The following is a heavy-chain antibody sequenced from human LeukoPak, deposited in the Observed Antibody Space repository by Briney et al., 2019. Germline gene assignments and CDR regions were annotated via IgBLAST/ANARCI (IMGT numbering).Heavy chain of an antibody. V-gene: IGHV4-59*01. J-gene: IGHJ4*02. CDR2: IYYSGST. D-gene: IGHD3-9*01. CDR1: GGSISSYY. Sequence: PSETLSLTCTVSGGSISSYYWSWIRQPPGKGLEWIGYIYYSGSTNYNPSLKSRVTISVDTSKNQFSLKLSSVTAADTAMYYCARAVVGDILTGYFFDYWGQGTLVTVSS. CDR3: ARAVVGDILTGYFFDY.